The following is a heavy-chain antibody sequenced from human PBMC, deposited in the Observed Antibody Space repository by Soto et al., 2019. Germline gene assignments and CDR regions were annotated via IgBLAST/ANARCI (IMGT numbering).Heavy chain of an antibody. V-gene: IGHV3-33*01. CDR3: ARGNWNYYYGMDV. CDR1: GFTFSSYG. Sequence: QVQLVESGGGVVQPGRSVRLSCAASGFTFSSYGMHWVRQAPGKGLEWVAVIWYDGSNKYYADSVKGRFTISRDNSKNTLYLQMNSLRAEDTAVYYCARGNWNYYYGMDVWGQGTTVTVSS. J-gene: IGHJ6*02. CDR2: IWYDGSNK. D-gene: IGHD1-1*01.